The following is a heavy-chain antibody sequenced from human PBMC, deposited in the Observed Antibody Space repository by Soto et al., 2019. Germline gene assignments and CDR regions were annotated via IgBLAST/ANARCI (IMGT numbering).Heavy chain of an antibody. V-gene: IGHV4-59*12. CDR2: IYYSGST. D-gene: IGHD2-2*01. CDR1: GGSISSYY. Sequence: PSETLSLTCTVSGGSISSYYWSWIRQPPGKGLEWIGYIYYSGSTNYNPSLKSRVTISVDTSKNQFSLKLSSVTAADTAAYYCASYQPLLPYFDYWGQGTLVTVSS. J-gene: IGHJ4*02. CDR3: ASYQPLLPYFDY.